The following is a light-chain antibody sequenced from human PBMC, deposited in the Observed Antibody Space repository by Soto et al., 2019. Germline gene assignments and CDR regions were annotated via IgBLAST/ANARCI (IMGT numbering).Light chain of an antibody. CDR1: QNIGRF. V-gene: IGKV1-39*01. CDR3: QRSSRTPIP. Sequence: DIQMTQSPSSLSASVGDTVTITCRASQNIGRFLSWLQDTPGQAPRLLMYASSVLQSGVPPRFSGSGSGTEVTLTITTLQPEDSATDYCQRSSRTPIPFGHGTRL. J-gene: IGKJ5*01. CDR2: ASS.